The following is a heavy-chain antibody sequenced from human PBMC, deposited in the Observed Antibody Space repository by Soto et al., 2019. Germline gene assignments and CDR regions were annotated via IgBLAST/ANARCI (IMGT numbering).Heavy chain of an antibody. J-gene: IGHJ6*02. V-gene: IGHV1-46*01. CDR1: GYTFTSYY. D-gene: IGHD2-2*02. CDR3: ARDQKGRYKHSTREYYYYGVDV. Sequence: ASVKVSCKASGYTFTSYYIHWVRQAPGQGLEWMGVINPSGGTSTSAQKFQGRLTMTTDTSTSTASLELSSLRAKDTAVYFCARDQKGRYKHSTREYYYYGVDVWGQGTTVTVSS. CDR2: INPSGGTS.